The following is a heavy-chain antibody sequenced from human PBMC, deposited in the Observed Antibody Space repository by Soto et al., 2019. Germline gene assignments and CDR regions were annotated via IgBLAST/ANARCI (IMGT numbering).Heavy chain of an antibody. CDR3: ARHQGYVPNY. CDR2: IYYSGST. Sequence: QLQLQESGPGLVKPSETLSLTCTVSGCSISSSSYYWGWIRQPPGKGLEWIGSIYYSGSTYYNPSLKSRVTISVDTSKNQFSLKLSSVTAADTAVYYCARHQGYVPNYWGQGTLVTVSS. CDR1: GCSISSSSYY. J-gene: IGHJ4*02. V-gene: IGHV4-39*01. D-gene: IGHD2-2*01.